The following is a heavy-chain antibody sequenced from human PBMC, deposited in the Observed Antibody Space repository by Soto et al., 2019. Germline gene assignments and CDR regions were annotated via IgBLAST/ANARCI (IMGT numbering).Heavy chain of an antibody. J-gene: IGHJ4*02. D-gene: IGHD3-3*01. CDR2: IKSKTDGGTT. V-gene: IGHV3-15*07. CDR1: GFTFSNAW. CDR3: TTSLRFLEWFEDY. Sequence: GGSLRLSCAASGFTFSNAWMNWVRQAPGKGLEWVGRIKSKTDGGTTDYAAPVKGRFTISRDDSKNTLYLQMNSLKTEDTAVYYCTTSLRFLEWFEDYWGQGTLVTVSS.